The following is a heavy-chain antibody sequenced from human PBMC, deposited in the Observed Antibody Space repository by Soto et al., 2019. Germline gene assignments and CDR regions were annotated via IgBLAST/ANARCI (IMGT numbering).Heavy chain of an antibody. V-gene: IGHV4-30-2*01. D-gene: IGHD3-10*01. CDR3: ARGGGFDSFDY. CDR1: GASITYGAYS. Sequence: QLQLHMSGSGLVKPSQTLSLTCTVSGASITYGAYSWSWIRQTPGKGLEWIGYINHLETTFYNPSFESRLTLSMDRTKNKCSLNLKSMSAADRAVYFCARGGGFDSFDYWGQGNLVTVS. J-gene: IGHJ4*02. CDR2: INHLETT.